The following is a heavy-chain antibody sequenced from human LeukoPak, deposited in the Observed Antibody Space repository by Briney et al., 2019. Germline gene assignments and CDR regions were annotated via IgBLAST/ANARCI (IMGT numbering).Heavy chain of an antibody. J-gene: IGHJ4*02. CDR3: ARLRFGSFWSGYYRGFDY. V-gene: IGHV4-34*01. D-gene: IGHD3-3*01. CDR2: INHSGST. CDR1: GGSFSGYY. Sequence: SETLSLTCAVYGGSFSGYYWSWIRQPPGKGLEWIGEINHSGSTNYNPSLKSRVTISVDTSKNQFSLKLSSVTAADTAVYYCARLRFGSFWSGYYRGFDYWGQGTLVTVSS.